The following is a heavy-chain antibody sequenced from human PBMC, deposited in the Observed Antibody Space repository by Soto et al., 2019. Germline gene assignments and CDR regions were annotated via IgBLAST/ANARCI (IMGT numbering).Heavy chain of an antibody. CDR3: AKDHYGDYYNWFDP. D-gene: IGHD4-17*01. Sequence: GGSLRLSCAVSGFTFSSYGMHWVRQAPGKGLEWVSVISYDGSIKYYADSVKGRFTISRDNSKNTLYLQMNSLRAEDTAVYYCAKDHYGDYYNWFDPWGQGISVTVSS. V-gene: IGHV3-33*05. J-gene: IGHJ5*02. CDR1: GFTFSSYG. CDR2: ISYDGSIK.